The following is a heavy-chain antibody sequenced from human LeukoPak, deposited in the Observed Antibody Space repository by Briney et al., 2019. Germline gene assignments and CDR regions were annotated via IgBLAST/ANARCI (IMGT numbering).Heavy chain of an antibody. CDR2: IYSGGST. D-gene: IGHD6-6*01. Sequence: GGSLRLSCAASGFTVSSNYMSWVRQAPGKGLEWVSVIYSGGSTYYADSVKGRFTISRDNSKSTLYLQMNSLRAEDTAVYYCAKERKYPRGFDPWGQGTLVTVSS. CDR1: GFTVSSNY. J-gene: IGHJ5*02. CDR3: AKERKYPRGFDP. V-gene: IGHV3-53*05.